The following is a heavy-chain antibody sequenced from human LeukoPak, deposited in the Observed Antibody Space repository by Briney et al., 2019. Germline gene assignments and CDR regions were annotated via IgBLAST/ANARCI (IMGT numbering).Heavy chain of an antibody. D-gene: IGHD2-15*01. CDR3: AREWLADIVVVVAANNWFDP. Sequence: GASVKVSCKASGYTFTGYYMHWVRQAPGQGLEWMGWINPNSGGTNSAQKFQGRVTMTTDTSISTAYMELSRLRSDDTAVYYCAREWLADIVVVVAANNWFDPWGQGTLVTVSS. CDR1: GYTFTGYY. J-gene: IGHJ5*02. V-gene: IGHV1-2*02. CDR2: INPNSGGT.